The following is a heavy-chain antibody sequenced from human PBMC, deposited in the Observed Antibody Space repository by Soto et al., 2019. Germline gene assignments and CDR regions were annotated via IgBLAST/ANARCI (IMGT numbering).Heavy chain of an antibody. Sequence: ASVKVSCKASGYTFTSYAMNWVRQAPGQGLEWMGWINTNTGNPTYAQGFTGRFVFSLDTSVSTAYLQISSLKAEDTAVYYCARDTTSTAYCGGDCYYDAFDIWGQGTMVTVSS. CDR3: ARDTTSTAYCGGDCYYDAFDI. CDR2: INTNTGNP. CDR1: GYTFTSYA. D-gene: IGHD2-21*01. V-gene: IGHV7-4-1*02. J-gene: IGHJ3*02.